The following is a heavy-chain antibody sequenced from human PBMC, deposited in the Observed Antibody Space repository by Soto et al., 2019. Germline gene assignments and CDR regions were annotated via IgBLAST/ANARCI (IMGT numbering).Heavy chain of an antibody. D-gene: IGHD2-15*01. CDR2: ISYSGST. V-gene: IGHV4-30-4*01. Sequence: QVQLQESGPGLVKPSQTLSLTCTVSGGSISSGNYYWSWIRQPPGKGLEWIGFISYSGSTYYSTSRQSRVTISVDTSKGQFSLNLSFVTAADTAVYYCATMGTPATGLYFFDYWGQGSLVTVSS. CDR3: ATMGTPATGLYFFDY. CDR1: GGSISSGNYY. J-gene: IGHJ4*02.